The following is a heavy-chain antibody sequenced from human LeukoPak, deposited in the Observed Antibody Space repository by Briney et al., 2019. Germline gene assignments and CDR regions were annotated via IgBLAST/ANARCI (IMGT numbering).Heavy chain of an antibody. CDR3: ARSPQWLVLSPAHFDY. CDR2: IIPIFGTA. D-gene: IGHD6-19*01. V-gene: IGHV1-69*13. Sequence: SVKVSCKASGYTFTSYAISWVRQAPGQGLEWMGGIIPIFGTANYAQKFQGRVTITADESTSTAYMELSSLRSEDTAVYYCARSPQWLVLSPAHFDYWGQGTLVTVSS. CDR1: GYTFTSYA. J-gene: IGHJ4*02.